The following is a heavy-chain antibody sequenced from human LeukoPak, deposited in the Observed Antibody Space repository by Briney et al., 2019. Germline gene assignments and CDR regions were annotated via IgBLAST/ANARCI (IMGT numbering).Heavy chain of an antibody. J-gene: IGHJ4*02. Sequence: SETLSLTCTVSGGSISSSSYYWGWIRQPPGKGLEWIGSIYYSGSTYYNPSLKSRVTISVDTSKNQFSLKLSSVTAADTAVYYCARVGQQLVPGPIDYWGQGTLVTVSS. CDR1: GGSISSSSYY. D-gene: IGHD6-13*01. CDR2: IYYSGST. V-gene: IGHV4-39*01. CDR3: ARVGQQLVPGPIDY.